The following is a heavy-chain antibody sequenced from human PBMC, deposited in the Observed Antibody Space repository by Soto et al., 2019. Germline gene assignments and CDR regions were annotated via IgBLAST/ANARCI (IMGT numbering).Heavy chain of an antibody. CDR1: GFTFSSYG. J-gene: IGHJ6*02. Sequence: GGSLRLSCAASGFTFSSYGMHWVRQAPGKGLEWVAVIWYDGSNKYYADSVKGRFTISRDNSKNTLYLQMNSLRAEDTAVYYCAREEDGLGAAAGAKAYYYYYGMDVWGQGTTVTVSS. D-gene: IGHD6-13*01. CDR3: AREEDGLGAAAGAKAYYYYYGMDV. CDR2: IWYDGSNK. V-gene: IGHV3-33*01.